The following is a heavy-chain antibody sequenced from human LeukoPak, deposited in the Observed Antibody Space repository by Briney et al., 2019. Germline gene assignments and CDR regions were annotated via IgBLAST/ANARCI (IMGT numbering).Heavy chain of an antibody. J-gene: IGHJ4*02. CDR3: ARDSRCSDIVGATGCEYFDY. CDR1: GYTFTSYY. Sequence: ASVKVSCKASGYTFTSYYMHWVRQAPGQGLEWMGIINPSGGSTSCAQKFQGRVTMTRDTSTSTVYMELSSLRSEDTAVYYCARDSRCSDIVGATGCEYFDYWGQGTLVTVSS. CDR2: INPSGGST. V-gene: IGHV1-46*01. D-gene: IGHD1-26*01.